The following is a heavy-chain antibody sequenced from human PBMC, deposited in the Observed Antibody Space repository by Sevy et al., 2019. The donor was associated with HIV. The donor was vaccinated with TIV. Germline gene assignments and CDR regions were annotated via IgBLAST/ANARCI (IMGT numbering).Heavy chain of an antibody. J-gene: IGHJ6*02. CDR1: GIIFTTSG. CDR2: ISYHGRDK. V-gene: IGHV3-30*03. CDR3: ARVFTGYNGMDV. Sequence: GGSLRLSCVVSGIIFTTSGMHWVRQAPGKGLEWVAVISYHGRDKFYADSVKGRATISRDNSKNILYLEMNSLRTEDTAVYYCARVFTGYNGMDVWGQGTMVTVSS. D-gene: IGHD1-1*01.